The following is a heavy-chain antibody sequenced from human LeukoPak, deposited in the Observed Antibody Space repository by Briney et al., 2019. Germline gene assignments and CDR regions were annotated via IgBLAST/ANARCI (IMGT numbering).Heavy chain of an antibody. J-gene: IGHJ6*02. CDR1: GGTFSSHA. CDR2: IIPIFGTA. V-gene: IGHV1-69*13. CDR3: ARGVLEWLLSDYYYGMDV. Sequence: GASVKVSCKASGGTFSSHAISWVRQAPGQGLEWMGGIIPIFGTANYAQKFQGRVTITADESTSTAYMELSSLRSEDTAVYYCARGVLEWLLSDYYYGMDVWGQGTTVTVSS. D-gene: IGHD3-3*01.